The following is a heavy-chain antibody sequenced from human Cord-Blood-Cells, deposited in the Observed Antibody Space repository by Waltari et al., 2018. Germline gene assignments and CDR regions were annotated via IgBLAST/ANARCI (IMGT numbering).Heavy chain of an antibody. J-gene: IGHJ6*02. D-gene: IGHD6-13*01. CDR2: IYYSGST. CDR3: ARDPRQFSSSWYDYYYGMDV. CDR1: GGSISSGDYY. V-gene: IGHV4-30-4*08. Sequence: QVQLQESGPGLVKPSQTLSLTCTVSGGSISSGDYYWSWIRQPPGKGLEWIGYIYYSGSTYYNPSLKSRVTISVDTSKNQFSLKLSSVTAADTAVYYCARDPRQFSSSWYDYYYGMDVWGQGTTVTVSS.